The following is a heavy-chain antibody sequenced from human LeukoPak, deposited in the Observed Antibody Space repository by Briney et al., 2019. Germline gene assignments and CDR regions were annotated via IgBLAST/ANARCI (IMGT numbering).Heavy chain of an antibody. Sequence: GGSLRLSCAASGFTFRSYAMHWVRQAPGKGLEWVAVVWYDGNKKYYADSVKGRFTISRDNSENTLHLQMDSLRVEDMAVYYCAKGQGTYYPYYYMDDWGTGTTVTVSS. CDR3: AKGQGTYYPYYYMDD. J-gene: IGHJ6*03. CDR2: VWYDGNKK. V-gene: IGHV3-33*06. CDR1: GFTFRSYA.